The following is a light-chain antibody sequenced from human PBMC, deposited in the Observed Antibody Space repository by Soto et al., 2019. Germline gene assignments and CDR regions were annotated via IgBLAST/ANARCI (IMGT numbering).Light chain of an antibody. CDR2: EVR. CDR1: SSDVGGYDF. Sequence: QSALTQPASVSGSPGHSITISCTGTSSDVGGYDFVSWYQHHPGKAPKLIIYEVRTRPSGVSDRFSGSKSGNTASLTISGLQAEDEADYYCSSYTSDWGVFGTGTKVTVL. CDR3: SSYTSDWGV. V-gene: IGLV2-14*01. J-gene: IGLJ1*01.